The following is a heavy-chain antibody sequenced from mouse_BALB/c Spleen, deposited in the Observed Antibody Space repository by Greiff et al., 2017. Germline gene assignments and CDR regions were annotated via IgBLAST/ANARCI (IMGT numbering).Heavy chain of an antibody. J-gene: IGHJ3*01. Sequence: EVQLQESGPGLVKPSQSLSLTCSVTGYSITSGYYWNWIRQFPGNKLEWMGYISYDGSNNYNPSLKNRISITRDTSKNQFFLKLNSVTTEDTATYYCARDRQLGVAYWGQGTLVTVSA. D-gene: IGHD4-1*02. CDR1: GYSITSGYY. CDR2: ISYDGSN. V-gene: IGHV3-6*02. CDR3: ARDRQLGVAY.